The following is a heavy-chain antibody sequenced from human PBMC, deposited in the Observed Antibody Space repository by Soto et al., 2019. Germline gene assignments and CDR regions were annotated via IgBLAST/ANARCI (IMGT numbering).Heavy chain of an antibody. J-gene: IGHJ5*02. CDR1: GYTFTIYY. V-gene: IGHV1-46*01. CDR2: INPSGGST. CDR3: ARIGTPLSSSWYLGWFDP. Sequence: GASVKGSCKASGYTFTIYYMHWVRQAPGQGLEWMGIINPSGGSTSYAQKFQGRVTMTRDTSTSTVYMELSSLRSEDTAVYYCARIGTPLSSSWYLGWFDPWGQGTLVTVSS. D-gene: IGHD6-13*01.